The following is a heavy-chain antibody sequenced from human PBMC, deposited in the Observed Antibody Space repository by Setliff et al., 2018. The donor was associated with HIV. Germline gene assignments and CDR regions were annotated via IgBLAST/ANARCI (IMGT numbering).Heavy chain of an antibody. CDR1: GIMFSRDW. V-gene: IGHV3-74*01. D-gene: IGHD3-3*01. J-gene: IGHJ6*03. Sequence: GGSLRLSCVASGIMFSRDWMLWVRQAPGKGLVWVSRINSDGSSTYHADSVKGRFTISRDNAKNTLYLQMNGLRADDTAVYYCAREERRYYNFWSGYYGRSADYYYYYMDVWGKGTTVTVSS. CDR3: AREERRYYNFWSGYYGRSADYYYYYMDV. CDR2: INSDGSST.